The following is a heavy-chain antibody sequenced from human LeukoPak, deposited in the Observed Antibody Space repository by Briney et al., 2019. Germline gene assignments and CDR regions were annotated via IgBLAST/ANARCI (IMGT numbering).Heavy chain of an antibody. J-gene: IGHJ4*02. CDR1: GFTFSDYA. CDR2: ITGSGDST. CDR3: AKGDTAMVTTPFDY. V-gene: IGHV3-23*01. D-gene: IGHD5-18*01. Sequence: GGSLRLSCAASGFTFSDYAMSWVRQAPGKGLEWVSSITGSGDSTYYADSVKGRFTVSRDNSKDTLYLQMNSLRAEDTAVYYCAKGDTAMVTTPFDYWGQGTLVTVSS.